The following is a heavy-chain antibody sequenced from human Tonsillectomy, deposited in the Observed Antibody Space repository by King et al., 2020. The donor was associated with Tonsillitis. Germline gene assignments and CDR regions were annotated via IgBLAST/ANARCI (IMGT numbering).Heavy chain of an antibody. CDR1: GFTFDDYA. Sequence: QLVQSGGVVVQPGGSLRLSCAASGFTFDDYAMHWVRQAPGKGLEWVSLISWDGGSTYNADSVKGRFTISRDNSKNSLYLQMNSLRAEDTALYYCAKDMSRGWWVRLDYWGQGTLVTVSS. CDR3: AKDMSRGWWVRLDY. CDR2: ISWDGGST. V-gene: IGHV3-43D*03. J-gene: IGHJ4*02. D-gene: IGHD2-15*01.